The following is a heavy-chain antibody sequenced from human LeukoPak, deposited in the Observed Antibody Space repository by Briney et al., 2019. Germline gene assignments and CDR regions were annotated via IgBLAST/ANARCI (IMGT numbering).Heavy chain of an antibody. CDR3: ARMNYYDSSGYYYLSV. CDR1: GGSFSGYY. CDR2: IYHSGST. Sequence: SVTLSLTCAVYGGSFSGYYWGWIRQPPGKGLEWIGSIYHSGSTYYNPSLKSRVTISVDTSKNQFSLKLSSVTAADTAVYYCARMNYYDSSGYYYLSVWGQGTLVTVSS. D-gene: IGHD3-22*01. V-gene: IGHV4-38-2*01. J-gene: IGHJ4*02.